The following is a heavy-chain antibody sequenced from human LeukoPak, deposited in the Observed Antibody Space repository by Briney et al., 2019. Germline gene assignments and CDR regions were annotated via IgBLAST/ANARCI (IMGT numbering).Heavy chain of an antibody. Sequence: SETLSLTCTVSGGSISSGDYYWSWIRQPPGKGLECIGYIYYSGSTYYNPSLKSRVTISVDTSKNQFSLKLSSVTAADTAVYYCARGEVLRFLEWFDAFDIWGQGTMVTVSS. J-gene: IGHJ3*02. D-gene: IGHD3-3*01. V-gene: IGHV4-30-4*08. CDR3: ARGEVLRFLEWFDAFDI. CDR2: IYYSGST. CDR1: GGSISSGDYY.